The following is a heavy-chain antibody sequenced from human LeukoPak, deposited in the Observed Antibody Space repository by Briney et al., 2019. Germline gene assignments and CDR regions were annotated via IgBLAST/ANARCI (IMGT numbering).Heavy chain of an antibody. CDR3: ARERGLPSGWYGD. CDR1: GFTFSTYS. CDR2: ITPSSNYI. Sequence: GGSLRLSCAASGFTFSTYSMNWVRQAPGKGLEWVSSITPSSNYIKYADSVKGRFTISRDNAKNSLYLQMNSLRAEDTAVYYCARERGLPSGWYGDWGQGTLVTVSS. D-gene: IGHD6-19*01. J-gene: IGHJ4*02. V-gene: IGHV3-21*04.